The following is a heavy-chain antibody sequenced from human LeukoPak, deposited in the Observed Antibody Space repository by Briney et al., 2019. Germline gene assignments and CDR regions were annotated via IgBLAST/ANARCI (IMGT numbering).Heavy chain of an antibody. CDR2: ISAYNGNT. V-gene: IGHV1-18*01. CDR1: GYTFTSYG. D-gene: IGHD3-22*01. CDR3: ARGFDYDSSGYYPDY. J-gene: IGHJ4*02. Sequence: GASVKVSCKASGYTFTSYGISWVRQAPGQGLEWMGWISAYNGNTNYAQKLHGRVTMTTDTSTSTAYMELRSLRSDDTAVYYCARGFDYDSSGYYPDYWGQGTLVTVSS.